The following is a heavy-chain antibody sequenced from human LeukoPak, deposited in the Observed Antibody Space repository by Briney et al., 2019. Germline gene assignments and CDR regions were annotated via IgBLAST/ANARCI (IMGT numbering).Heavy chain of an antibody. V-gene: IGHV1-69*04. CDR3: ARAAYYYDSSGYPPDAFDI. Sequence: ASVKVSCKASGYTFTSYGISWVRQAPGQGLEWMGRIIPILGIANYAQKFQGRVTITADKSTSTAYMELSSLRSEDTAVYYCARAAYYYDSSGYPPDAFDIWGQGTMVTVAS. J-gene: IGHJ3*02. CDR2: IIPILGIA. CDR1: GYTFTSYG. D-gene: IGHD3-22*01.